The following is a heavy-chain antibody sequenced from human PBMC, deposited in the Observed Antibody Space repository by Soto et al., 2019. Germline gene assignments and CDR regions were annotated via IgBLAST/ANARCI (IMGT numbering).Heavy chain of an antibody. J-gene: IGHJ4*02. CDR1: GGTFSSYG. V-gene: IGHV1-69*13. Sequence: SVKVSCKASGGTFSSYGFSWVRQAPGQGLEWMGGTIPMYGTVSYAQKFQGRVTITADESTSTVYMELSSLRSEDTAVYYCARHQGRDGYKTDYWGQGTLVTVSS. CDR3: ARHQGRDGYKTDY. D-gene: IGHD5-12*01. CDR2: TIPMYGTV.